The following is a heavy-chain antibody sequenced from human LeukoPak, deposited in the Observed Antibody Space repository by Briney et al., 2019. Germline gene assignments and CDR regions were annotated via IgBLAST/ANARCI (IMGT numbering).Heavy chain of an antibody. Sequence: GGSLRLSCAASGFTFSSYGMHWVRQAPGKGLEWVAVISYDGSNKYYADSVKGRFTISRDNSKNTLYLQMNSLRAEDTAVYYCASIAAARDFDYWGQGTLVTASS. V-gene: IGHV3-30*03. D-gene: IGHD6-13*01. J-gene: IGHJ4*02. CDR1: GFTFSSYG. CDR2: ISYDGSNK. CDR3: ASIAAARDFDY.